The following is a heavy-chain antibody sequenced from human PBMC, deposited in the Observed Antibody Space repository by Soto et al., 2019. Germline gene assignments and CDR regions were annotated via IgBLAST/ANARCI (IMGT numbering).Heavy chain of an antibody. CDR1: GYSFTSYW. CDR3: ARLSKYSSGWLNWFDP. CDR2: IYPGDSDT. V-gene: IGHV5-51*01. Sequence: PGESIKISSNGAGYSFTSYWIGLVLQMPRKGLEWMGIIYPGDSDTRYSPSFQGQVTISADKSISTAYLQWSSLKASDTAMYYCARLSKYSSGWLNWFDPWGQGTLVTVSS. J-gene: IGHJ5*02. D-gene: IGHD6-19*01.